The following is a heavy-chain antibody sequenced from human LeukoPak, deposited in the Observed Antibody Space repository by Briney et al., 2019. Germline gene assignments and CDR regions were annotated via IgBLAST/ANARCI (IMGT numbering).Heavy chain of an antibody. V-gene: IGHV3-7*01. J-gene: IGHJ4*02. CDR3: ARALDSLYSSGWPSAGY. D-gene: IGHD6-19*01. Sequence: GGSLRLSCTASGFTFSSYWMNWVRQASGKGLEWVANIKHDGSEKYHVDSVKGRFTISRDNAKNSLYLQMNSLRAEDTAVYYCARALDSLYSSGWPSAGYWGQGTLVTVSS. CDR1: GFTFSSYW. CDR2: IKHDGSEK.